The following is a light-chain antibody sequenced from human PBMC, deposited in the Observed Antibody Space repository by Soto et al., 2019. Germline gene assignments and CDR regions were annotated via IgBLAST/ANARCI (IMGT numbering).Light chain of an antibody. CDR1: QTVSSN. V-gene: IGKV3D-15*01. CDR3: QQYNNWPHT. CDR2: AAS. Sequence: VVMTQSPATLSLSPGERATLPCRASQTVSSNLAWYQQKPGQAPRLLIYAASPRATGIPARFSGSGSGTELTLTISSLQSEDFAVYYCQQYNNWPHTFGQGTKVDIK. J-gene: IGKJ2*01.